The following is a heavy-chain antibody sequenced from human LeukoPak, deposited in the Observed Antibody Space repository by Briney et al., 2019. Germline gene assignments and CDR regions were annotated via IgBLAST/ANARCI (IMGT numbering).Heavy chain of an antibody. V-gene: IGHV1-46*01. J-gene: IGHJ4*02. CDR3: ARGGGTAVADRKSKFDD. CDR2: VNPSAGST. D-gene: IGHD6-19*01. CDR1: GYTFTTYY. Sequence: ASVKVSCKASGYTFTTYYIHWVRQAPGQGLERMGIVNPSAGSTSYAQKFQGRVTMTRDTSTSTVYMELSSLRSEDTAVYYCARGGGTAVADRKSKFDDWGQGTLVTVSS.